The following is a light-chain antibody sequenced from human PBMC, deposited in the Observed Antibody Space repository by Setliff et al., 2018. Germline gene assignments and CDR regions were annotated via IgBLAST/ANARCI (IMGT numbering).Light chain of an antibody. CDR1: SSDVGAYNL. V-gene: IGLV2-8*01. Sequence: QSALTQPPSASGSPGQSLTISCTGTSSDVGAYNLVSWYQHHPGKAPKLIIYEVTKRPSGVPDRFSGSKSGNTASLTVSGLQAEDEAEYYCSSYAASYNPYVFGTGPRSPS. J-gene: IGLJ1*01. CDR2: EVT. CDR3: SSYAASYNPYV.